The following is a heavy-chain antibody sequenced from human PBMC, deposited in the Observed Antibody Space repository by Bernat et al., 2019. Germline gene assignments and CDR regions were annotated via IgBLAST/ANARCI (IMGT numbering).Heavy chain of an antibody. Sequence: QVQLVESGGGVVQPGRSLRLSCAASGFTFSSYGMHWVRQAPGKGLEWVAVISYDGSNKYYADSVKGRFTISRDNSKNTLYLQMNSLRAEDTAVYYCARDKDSSGYSLGVVDYWGQGTLVTVSS. V-gene: IGHV3-30*03. CDR1: GFTFSSYG. CDR3: ARDKDSSGYSLGVVDY. D-gene: IGHD3-22*01. CDR2: ISYDGSNK. J-gene: IGHJ4*02.